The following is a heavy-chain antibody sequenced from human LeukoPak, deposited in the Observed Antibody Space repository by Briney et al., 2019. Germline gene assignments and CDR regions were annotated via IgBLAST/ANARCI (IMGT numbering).Heavy chain of an antibody. CDR2: INPTGGST. CDR1: GYTFTTYY. CDR3: ALYSSTWY. J-gene: IGHJ4*02. D-gene: IGHD6-13*01. Sequence: ASVKVSCKASGYTFTTYYIHWVRQAPGQGLEWMGIINPTGGSTTYAQKFQGRVTMTRDTSTSTVFMEVNSLRSEDTAVYYCALYSSTWYWGQGTLITVSS. V-gene: IGHV1-46*01.